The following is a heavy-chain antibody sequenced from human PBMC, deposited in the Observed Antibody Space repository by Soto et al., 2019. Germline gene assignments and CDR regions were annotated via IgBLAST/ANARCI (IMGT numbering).Heavy chain of an antibody. Sequence: SETLSLTCTVSVGSISSYYWSWIRQPAGKGLEWIGRINTSGSTNNNPSLKSRVTMSVDTSKNQFSLKLSSVTAADTAVYYCARDVVVTAYDAFDIWGRGTMVTVSS. D-gene: IGHD2-21*02. CDR2: INTSGST. CDR1: VGSISSYY. J-gene: IGHJ3*02. CDR3: ARDVVVTAYDAFDI. V-gene: IGHV4-4*07.